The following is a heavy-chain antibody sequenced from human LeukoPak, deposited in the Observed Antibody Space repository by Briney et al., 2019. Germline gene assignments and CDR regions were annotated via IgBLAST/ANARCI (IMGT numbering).Heavy chain of an antibody. J-gene: IGHJ4*02. CDR3: ARGSYITMIVVATAIGYFDY. CDR2: ISSSGSTI. CDR1: GFTFSSYE. D-gene: IGHD3-22*01. Sequence: GGSLRLSCAASGFTFSSYEMNWVRQAPGKGLEWVSYISSSGSTIYYADSVKGRFTISRDNAKNSLYLQMNSLRAEDTAVYYCARGSYITMIVVATAIGYFDYWGQGTLVTVSS. V-gene: IGHV3-48*03.